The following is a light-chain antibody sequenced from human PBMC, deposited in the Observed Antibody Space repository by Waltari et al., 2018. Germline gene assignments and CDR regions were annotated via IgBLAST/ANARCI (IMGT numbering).Light chain of an antibody. V-gene: IGKV2-28*01. Sequence: IVMTKSPLSLPVTPGEPASISCRSSQSLLHSNGYTYLDWYLQKPGQSPQLLIYLGSNRASGVPDMFSGSGSGTDFTLRISRVEAEDVGVYYCMQALQNPWTFGQGTKVEIK. CDR3: MQALQNPWT. CDR2: LGS. J-gene: IGKJ1*01. CDR1: QSLLHSNGYTY.